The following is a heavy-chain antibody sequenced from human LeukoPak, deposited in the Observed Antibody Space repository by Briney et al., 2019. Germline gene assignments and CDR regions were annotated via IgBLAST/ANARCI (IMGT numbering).Heavy chain of an antibody. J-gene: IGHJ5*02. V-gene: IGHV5-51*01. Sequence: GESLKISCKGSGHSISSYWIAWVRQMPGKGLEWMGIIHPGDSDTSYSPSFQGQVTISADKSISTAYVQWNSLKASDTAMYYCARHAGEQLGRYTGGNWFGPWGQGTLVTVSS. CDR3: ARHAGEQLGRYTGGNWFGP. CDR2: IHPGDSDT. CDR1: GHSISSYW. D-gene: IGHD6-6*01.